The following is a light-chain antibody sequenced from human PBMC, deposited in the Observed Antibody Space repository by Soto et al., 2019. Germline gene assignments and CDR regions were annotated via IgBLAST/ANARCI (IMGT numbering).Light chain of an antibody. CDR1: QSVSSSY. Sequence: EILLTQSRGTLSLSPGEISTLSCRAGQSVSSSYLAWYQQKPGQAPRLLIYGASSRATGIPDRFSGSGSGTDFTLTISSLEPEDFAVYYCQQRSNWPPITFGQGTRLEIK. V-gene: IGKV3D-20*02. J-gene: IGKJ5*01. CDR2: GAS. CDR3: QQRSNWPPIT.